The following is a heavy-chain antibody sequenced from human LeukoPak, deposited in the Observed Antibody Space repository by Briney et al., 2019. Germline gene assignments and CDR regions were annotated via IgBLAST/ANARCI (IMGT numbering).Heavy chain of an antibody. Sequence: SETLSLTCAVYGGSFSGYYWSWIRQPPGKGLEWIGEINHSGSSHSGSTNYNPSLESRVTISLDTSKSQFSLKLNSVTAADTAVYYCARSTWLLDKWGQGTLVTVSS. V-gene: IGHV4-34*01. CDR1: GGSFSGYY. J-gene: IGHJ4*02. CDR3: ARSTWLLDK. D-gene: IGHD3-22*01. CDR2: INHSGSSHSGST.